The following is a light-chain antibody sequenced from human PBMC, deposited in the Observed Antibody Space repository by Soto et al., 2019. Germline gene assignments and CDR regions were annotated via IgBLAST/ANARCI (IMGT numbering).Light chain of an antibody. CDR3: QQRSSSWT. CDR1: QSVSSY. CDR2: DAS. V-gene: IGKV3-11*01. J-gene: IGKJ1*01. Sequence: EIVLTQSPATLSLSPGERATLSCRASQSVSSYLAWYQQKPGQPPRLLIYDASSRATGIPARFSGSGSGTDFTLTISSLEPEDFAVYYCQQRSSSWTFGQGTKVEIK.